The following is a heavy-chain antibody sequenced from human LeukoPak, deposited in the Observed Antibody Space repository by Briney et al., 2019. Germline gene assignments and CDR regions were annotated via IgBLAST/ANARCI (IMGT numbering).Heavy chain of an antibody. CDR3: ARIRGGTRDSGGFYYFDY. CDR2: IYPGDSDT. CDR1: GYSFPTYW. J-gene: IGHJ4*02. V-gene: IGHV5-51*01. Sequence: GESLKISCKGSGYSFPTYWIGWVRQMPGKGLEWMGIIYPGDSDTRYRPSFQGQVTISADKSISTAYLQWSSLKASDTAIYYCARIRGGTRDSGGFYYFDYWGQGTLVTVSS. D-gene: IGHD1-1*01.